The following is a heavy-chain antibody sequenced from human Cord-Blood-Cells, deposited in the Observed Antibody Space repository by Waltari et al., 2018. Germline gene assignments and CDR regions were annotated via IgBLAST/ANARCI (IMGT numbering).Heavy chain of an antibody. Sequence: QVRRVELGGGVVQPGGSLGLSWVPSGSPSRATAMPWVREAPGKGLEWVAVIWYDGSNKYYADSVKGRFTISRDNSKNTLYLQMNSLRAEDTAVYYCARERDSSSWYWFDPWGQGTLVTVSS. D-gene: IGHD6-13*01. V-gene: IGHV3-33*01. CDR2: IWYDGSNK. J-gene: IGHJ5*02. CDR1: GSPSRATA. CDR3: ARERDSSSWYWFDP.